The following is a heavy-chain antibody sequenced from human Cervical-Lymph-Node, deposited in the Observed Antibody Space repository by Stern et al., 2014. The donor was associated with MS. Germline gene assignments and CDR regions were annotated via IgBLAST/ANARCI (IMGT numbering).Heavy chain of an antibody. J-gene: IGHJ4*02. V-gene: IGHV3-33*01. CDR2: IWFDGSNI. CDR3: AREWNEVQNYFDH. D-gene: IGHD1-1*01. Sequence: QVQLVQSGGGVVQPGRSLRLSCAASGFTFRHYGMHWVRQAPGKGLEWVATIWFDGSNIYYADSVKGRSTISRDNSKNTLYLQMNSLRAEDTAVYYCAREWNEVQNYFDHWGQGTLVTVSS. CDR1: GFTFRHYG.